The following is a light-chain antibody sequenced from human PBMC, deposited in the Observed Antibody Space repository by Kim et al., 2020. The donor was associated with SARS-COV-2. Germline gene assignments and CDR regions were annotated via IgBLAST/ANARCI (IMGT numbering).Light chain of an antibody. J-gene: IGLJ1*01. V-gene: IGLV3-9*01. Sequence: VALGQTATITGGGNNIGTKNVHWYQQKPGQAPVVVIYRDNDRPSEIPERFSGSNSGSTATLTISRAQAGDEADYYCQVWDSNTYVFGTGTKVTVL. CDR2: RDN. CDR3: QVWDSNTYV. CDR1: NIGTKN.